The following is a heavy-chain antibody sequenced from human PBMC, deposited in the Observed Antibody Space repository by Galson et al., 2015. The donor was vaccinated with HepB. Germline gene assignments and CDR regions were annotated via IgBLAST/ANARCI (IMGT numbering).Heavy chain of an antibody. CDR3: ARDRDSSGFNFDY. D-gene: IGHD6-19*01. Sequence: SLRLSCAASGFTFSSYSMNWVRQAPGKGLEWVSSISSSSSYIYYADSVKGRFTISRDNAKNSLYLQMNSLRAEDTAVYYCARDRDSSGFNFDYWGQGTQVTVSS. V-gene: IGHV3-21*01. J-gene: IGHJ4*02. CDR1: GFTFSSYS. CDR2: ISSSSSYI.